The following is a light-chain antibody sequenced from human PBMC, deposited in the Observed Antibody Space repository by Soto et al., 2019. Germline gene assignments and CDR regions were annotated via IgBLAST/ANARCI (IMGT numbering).Light chain of an antibody. J-gene: IGKJ1*01. CDR2: AAS. V-gene: IGKV1-5*01. Sequence: DIQMNQYPSSLSASVGDRVTITCRASQSITNWLAWYQQKAGKAPKLLIYAASSLQSGVPSRFSGSGSGTDFTLTISSLQPDDFATYYCQQYNSYSFGQGTKVDIK. CDR3: QQYNSYS. CDR1: QSITNW.